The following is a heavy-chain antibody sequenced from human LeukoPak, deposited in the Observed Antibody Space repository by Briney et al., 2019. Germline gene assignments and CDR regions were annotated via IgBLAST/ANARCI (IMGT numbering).Heavy chain of an antibody. V-gene: IGHV3-30*18. CDR3: AKDRGYSGYDHLDY. Sequence: GRSLRLSCAASGFTFSSYGMYWVRQAPGKGLEWVAVLSYDGSNKYYADSVKGRFTISRDNSKNTLYLQMNSLRAEDTAVYYCAKDRGYSGYDHLDYWGQGTLVTVSS. CDR1: GFTFSSYG. D-gene: IGHD5-12*01. J-gene: IGHJ4*02. CDR2: LSYDGSNK.